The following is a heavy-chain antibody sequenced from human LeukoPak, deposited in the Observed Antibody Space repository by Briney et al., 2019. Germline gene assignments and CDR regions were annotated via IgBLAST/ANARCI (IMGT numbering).Heavy chain of an antibody. Sequence: GGSLRLSCAVSGFTFSSYSMNWVRQAPGKGLEWVSSISSSGSFIYYADSVKGRFTISRDNAKNSLYLEMNSLRAEDTAVYYCARGPKGSAFDIWGQGTMVTVSS. CDR3: ARGPKGSAFDI. CDR2: ISSSGSFI. J-gene: IGHJ3*02. D-gene: IGHD3-10*01. V-gene: IGHV3-21*01. CDR1: GFTFSSYS.